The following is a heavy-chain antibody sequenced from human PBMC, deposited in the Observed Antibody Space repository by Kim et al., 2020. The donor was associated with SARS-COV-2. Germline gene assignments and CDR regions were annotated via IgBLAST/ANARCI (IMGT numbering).Heavy chain of an antibody. CDR3: ARREFGELGFDY. CDR2: IYYSGST. Sequence: SETLSLTCTVSGGSISSYYWSWIRQPPGKGLEWIGYIYYSGSTNYNPSLKSRVTISVHTSKNQFSLKLSSVTAADTAVYYCARREFGELGFDYWGQGTLV. D-gene: IGHD3-10*01. J-gene: IGHJ4*02. CDR1: GGSISSYY. V-gene: IGHV4-59*13.